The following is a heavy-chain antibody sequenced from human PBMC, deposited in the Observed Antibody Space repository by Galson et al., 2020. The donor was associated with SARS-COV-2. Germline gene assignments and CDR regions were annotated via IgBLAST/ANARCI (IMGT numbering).Heavy chain of an antibody. D-gene: IGHD3-9*01. CDR2: IYYSGST. CDR1: GGSISSSSYY. CDR3: ARDTRLRYFDWGWGGTFEI. J-gene: IGHJ3*02. Sequence: ASETLSLTCTVSGGSISSSSYYWGWIRQPPGKGLEWIGSIYYSGSTYYTPSLKSRVTISVDTSKNQFHLKLSSVTAADTAVYYCARDTRLRYFDWGWGGTFEIWGQGTMVTVSS. V-gene: IGHV4-39*06.